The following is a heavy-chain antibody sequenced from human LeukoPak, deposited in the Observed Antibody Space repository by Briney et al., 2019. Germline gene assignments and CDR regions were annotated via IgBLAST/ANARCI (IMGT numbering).Heavy chain of an antibody. CDR3: ARELRRGGYSGYDKILGTLEY. CDR2: ITSGSSYI. D-gene: IGHD5-12*01. Sequence: NPGGSLRLSCAASRFTFSSYNMNWVRQAPGKGLEWVSSITSGSSYIYYADSVKGRFTISRDNAKNSLYLQMNSLRAEDTAVYYCARELRRGGYSGYDKILGTLEYWGQGTLVTVSS. J-gene: IGHJ4*02. CDR1: RFTFSSYN. V-gene: IGHV3-21*01.